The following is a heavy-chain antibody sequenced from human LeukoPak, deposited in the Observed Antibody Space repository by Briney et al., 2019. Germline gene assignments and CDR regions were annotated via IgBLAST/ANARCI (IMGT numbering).Heavy chain of an antibody. CDR1: GFTVSSNY. Sequence: LSGGSLRLSCAASGFTVSSNYMSWVRQAPGKGLEWVSVIYSGGSTYYAASVKGRFTISRDNSKNTLYLQMNSLRAEDTAVYYCRESVGYFDYWGQGTLVTVSS. V-gene: IGHV3-66*01. J-gene: IGHJ4*02. D-gene: IGHD4-23*01. CDR3: RESVGYFDY. CDR2: IYSGGST.